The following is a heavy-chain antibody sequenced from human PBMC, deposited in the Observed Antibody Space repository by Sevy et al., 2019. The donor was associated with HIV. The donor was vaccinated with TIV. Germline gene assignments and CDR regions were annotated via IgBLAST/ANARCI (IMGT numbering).Heavy chain of an antibody. Sequence: GESLKISCEGSGFIFNSYWMSWVRQAPGKGLEWVANIKEDGSEENYVDSVKGRFTISRDNAKNSVYLEMNSLRVEDTAVYFCASEYSFVAFFDYWGQGTRVTVSS. CDR1: GFIFNSYW. CDR2: IKEDGSEE. J-gene: IGHJ4*02. D-gene: IGHD5-12*01. V-gene: IGHV3-7*01. CDR3: ASEYSFVAFFDY.